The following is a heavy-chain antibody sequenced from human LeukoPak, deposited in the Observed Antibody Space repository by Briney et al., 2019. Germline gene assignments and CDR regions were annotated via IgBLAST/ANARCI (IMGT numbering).Heavy chain of an antibody. D-gene: IGHD3-3*01. J-gene: IGHJ4*02. Sequence: GGSLRLSCTASGFTFDDCAMHWVRQAPGKGLEWVAFIRYDGSNKYYADSVKGRFTISRDNSKNTLYLQMNSLRAEDTAVYYCAKGPHFGVVDYWGQGTLVTVSS. CDR1: GFTFDDCA. CDR3: AKGPHFGVVDY. V-gene: IGHV3-30*02. CDR2: IRYDGSNK.